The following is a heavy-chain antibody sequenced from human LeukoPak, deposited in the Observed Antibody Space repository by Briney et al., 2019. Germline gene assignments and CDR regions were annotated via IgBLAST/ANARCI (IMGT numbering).Heavy chain of an antibody. J-gene: IGHJ5*02. CDR3: ARVVYYYDKDPWFDP. D-gene: IGHD3-22*01. CDR2: IFHTGST. V-gene: IGHV4-4*02. CDR1: GVSIRSSYW. Sequence: ASETLSLTCAVSGVSIRSSYWWSWVRQPPGKGLEWIGQIFHTGSTNYNPSLKSRVTISVDKSKSQFSLKLTSVTAADTAVYSCARVVYYYDKDPWFDPWGQGTLVTVSS.